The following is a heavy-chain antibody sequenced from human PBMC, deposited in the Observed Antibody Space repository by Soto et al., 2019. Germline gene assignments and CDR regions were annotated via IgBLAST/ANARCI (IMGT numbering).Heavy chain of an antibody. CDR2: IIPLFGTT. Sequence: QVQLVQSGSEVKMPGSSVKVSCKTSGGTFSRHAINWVRQAPGQGLEWMGGIIPLFGTTNYAQKFKGRVTISADESTSTVYMELSSLTSEDAAVYYCAIAAIHGGSWYFWFDPWGQGTLVTVSS. CDR1: GGTFSRHA. V-gene: IGHV1-69*01. J-gene: IGHJ5*02. CDR3: AIAAIHGGSWYFWFDP. D-gene: IGHD6-13*01.